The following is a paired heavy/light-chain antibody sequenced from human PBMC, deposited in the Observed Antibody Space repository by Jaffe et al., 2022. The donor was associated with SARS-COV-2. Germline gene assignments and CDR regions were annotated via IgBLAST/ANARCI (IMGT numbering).Light chain of an antibody. J-gene: IGKJ2*01. CDR3: QQYYSSPYT. Sequence: DIVMTQSPDSLAVSLGERATINCKSSQSVLYSSNNKNYLAWYQQKPGQPPKLVIYWASTRESGVPDRFSGSGSGTDFTLTISSLQAEDVAVYYCQQYYSSPYTFGQGTKLEIK. V-gene: IGKV4-1*01. CDR2: WAS. CDR1: QSVLYSSNNKNY.
Heavy chain of an antibody. J-gene: IGHJ4*02. CDR1: GGSFSGYY. D-gene: IGHD3-10*01. Sequence: QVQLQQWGAGLLKPSETLSLTCAVYGGSFSGYYWSWIRQPPGKGLEWIGEINHSGSTNYNPSLKSRVTISVDTSKNQFSLKLSSVTAADTAVYYCARGVYYGSGSSFIFPGSLGFNYWGQGTLVTVSS. CDR2: INHSGST. CDR3: ARGVYYGSGSSFIFPGSLGFNY. V-gene: IGHV4-34*01.